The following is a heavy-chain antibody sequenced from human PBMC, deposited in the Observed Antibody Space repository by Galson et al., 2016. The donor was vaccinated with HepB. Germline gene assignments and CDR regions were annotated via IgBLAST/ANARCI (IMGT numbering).Heavy chain of an antibody. V-gene: IGHV3-72*01. CDR3: VRGPSAASIGYLDY. D-gene: IGHD2-15*01. Sequence: SLRLSCAASGFTLSDHYIDWVRQAPGKGLEWVGRSRNKAYSYTTEYAASVKGRFTISRDDSKNSLYLQMNSLKSEDTAVYYCVRGPSAASIGYLDYWGQGTLVTVSS. CDR1: GFTLSDHY. J-gene: IGHJ4*02. CDR2: SRNKAYSYTT.